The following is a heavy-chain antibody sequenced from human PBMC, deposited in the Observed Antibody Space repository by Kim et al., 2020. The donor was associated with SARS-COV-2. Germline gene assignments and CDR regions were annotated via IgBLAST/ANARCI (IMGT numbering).Heavy chain of an antibody. CDR3: ARDGSGYYDILTGPGYFDY. Sequence: GRFTISRDTSKHALYLQMNSLRAEDTAVYYCARDGSGYYDILTGPGYFDYWGQGTLVTVSS. V-gene: IGHV3-30*01. J-gene: IGHJ4*02. D-gene: IGHD3-9*01.